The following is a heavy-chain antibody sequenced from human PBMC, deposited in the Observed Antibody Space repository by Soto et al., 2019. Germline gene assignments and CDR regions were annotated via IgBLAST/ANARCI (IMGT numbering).Heavy chain of an antibody. V-gene: IGHV5-51*01. J-gene: IGHJ3*02. CDR1: GYSFTSYW. D-gene: IGHD3-3*01. CDR3: ASPYYDFWSGYLAAFDI. Sequence: PGESLKISCKGSGYSFTSYWIGWVRQMPGKGLEGMGIIYPGDSDTRYSPSFQGQVTISADKSISTAYLQWSSLKASDTAMYYCASPYYDFWSGYLAAFDIWGQGTMVTVSS. CDR2: IYPGDSDT.